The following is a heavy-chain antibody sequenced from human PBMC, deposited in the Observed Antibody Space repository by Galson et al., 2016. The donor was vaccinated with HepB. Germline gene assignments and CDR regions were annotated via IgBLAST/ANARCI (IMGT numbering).Heavy chain of an antibody. V-gene: IGHV1-24*01. D-gene: IGHD6-13*01. J-gene: IGHJ1*01. CDR1: GITLTEVA. CDR3: ALVPWRFSISWSPRGQYFHH. CDR2: FDPDEGEP. Sequence: SVKVSCKVTGITLTEVAIHWVRRAPGKGPEWLGGFDPDEGEPIHAETFQGRVAMTEDTSVDTAFMELSQLTSDDTAVYFCALVPWRFSISWSPRGQYFHHWGQGTRVTVSS.